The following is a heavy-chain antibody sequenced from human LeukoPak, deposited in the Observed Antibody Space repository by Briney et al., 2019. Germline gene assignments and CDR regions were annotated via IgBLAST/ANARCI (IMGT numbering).Heavy chain of an antibody. CDR2: ISGSGGST. CDR3: AKDLYIVVVTAIPGTGPFDY. D-gene: IGHD2-21*02. Sequence: QAGGSLRLSCAASGFTFSSYSMNWVRQAPGKGLEWVSAISGSGGSTYYADSVKGRFTISRDNSKNTLYLQMNSLRAEDTAVYYCAKDLYIVVVTAIPGTGPFDYWGQGTLVTVSS. J-gene: IGHJ4*02. CDR1: GFTFSSYS. V-gene: IGHV3-23*01.